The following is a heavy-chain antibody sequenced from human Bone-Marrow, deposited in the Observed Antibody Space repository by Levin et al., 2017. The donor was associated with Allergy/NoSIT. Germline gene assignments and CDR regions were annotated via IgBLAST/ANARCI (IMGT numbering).Heavy chain of an antibody. Sequence: LSLTCAASGFTVSSNYMSWVRQAPGKGLEWVSVIYSGGSTYYADSVKGRFTISRDNSKNTLYLQMNSLRAEDTAVYYCARGGTVNDCDYWGQGTLVTVSS. V-gene: IGHV3-66*01. CDR1: GFTVSSNY. D-gene: IGHD4-11*01. CDR2: IYSGGST. CDR3: ARGGTVNDCDY. J-gene: IGHJ4*02.